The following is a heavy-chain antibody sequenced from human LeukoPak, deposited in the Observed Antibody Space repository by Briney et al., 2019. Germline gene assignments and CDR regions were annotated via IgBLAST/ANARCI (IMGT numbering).Heavy chain of an antibody. D-gene: IGHD2-15*01. J-gene: IGHJ6*03. CDR2: INQDGGEK. CDR1: GLTFSSDW. CDR3: ARAKAAQFLSYLYMDV. Sequence: GGSLRLSCAASGLTFSSDWMSWVRQAPGKGLEWVANINQDGGEKYCVDSVKGRFIISRDNAKNSLYLQMNSLRAEDTAVYYCARAKAAQFLSYLYMDVWGKGTTVSVSS. V-gene: IGHV3-7*01.